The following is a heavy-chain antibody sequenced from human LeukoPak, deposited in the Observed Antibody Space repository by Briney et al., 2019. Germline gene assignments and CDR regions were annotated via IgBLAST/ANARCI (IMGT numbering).Heavy chain of an antibody. D-gene: IGHD6-6*01. CDR2: INPNSGGT. CDR1: GYTFTGYY. J-gene: IGHJ4*02. CDR3: ARADSSSSFGYY. Sequence: ASVKVSCKASGYTFTGYYMHSVRQAPGQGLEWMGWINPNSGGTNYAQKFQGRVTMTRDTSISTAYMELSRLRSDDTAVYYCARADSSSSFGYYWGQGTLVTVSS. V-gene: IGHV1-2*02.